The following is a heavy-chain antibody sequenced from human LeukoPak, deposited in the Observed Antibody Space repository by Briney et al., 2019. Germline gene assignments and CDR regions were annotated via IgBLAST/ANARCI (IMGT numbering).Heavy chain of an antibody. Sequence: GGSLRLSCAASGFTFSSYLMSWVRQTPGKGLEWVAHIKEDGSEKYYVDSVKGRFTISRDNAKNSLCLQMNSLRAEDTALYYCAREGGIYSYGYGRFDYWGQGTLVTVSS. V-gene: IGHV3-7*01. CDR2: IKEDGSEK. CDR3: AREGGIYSYGYGRFDY. J-gene: IGHJ4*02. CDR1: GFTFSSYL. D-gene: IGHD5-18*01.